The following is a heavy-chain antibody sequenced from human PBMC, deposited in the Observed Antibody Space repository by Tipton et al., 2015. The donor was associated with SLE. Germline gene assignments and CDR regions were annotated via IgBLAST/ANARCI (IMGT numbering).Heavy chain of an antibody. V-gene: IGHV4-59*01. CDR1: GASISSYY. D-gene: IGHD3-9*01. CDR2: INYSGST. J-gene: IGHJ4*02. CDR3: ARDVDWGLGYFDY. Sequence: TLSLTCTVSGASISSYYWNWIRQPPGKGLEWIGYINYSGSTNYNPSLKSRVTISLDTSKNQFSLKLTSVTAADTAVYYCARDVDWGLGYFDYWGQGTLVTVSS.